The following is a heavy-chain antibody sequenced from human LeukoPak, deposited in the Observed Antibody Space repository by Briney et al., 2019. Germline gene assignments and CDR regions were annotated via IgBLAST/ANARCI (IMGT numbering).Heavy chain of an antibody. Sequence: ASVKVSCKASGYTFTSYAMNWVRQAPGQGLEWMGWINTNTGNPTYAQGFTGRFVSSLDTSVSTAYLQISSLKAEDTAVYYCARGDGVVVPAAPFDYWGQGTLVTVSS. D-gene: IGHD2-2*01. CDR2: INTNTGNP. CDR3: ARGDGVVVPAAPFDY. CDR1: GYTFTSYA. V-gene: IGHV7-4-1*02. J-gene: IGHJ4*02.